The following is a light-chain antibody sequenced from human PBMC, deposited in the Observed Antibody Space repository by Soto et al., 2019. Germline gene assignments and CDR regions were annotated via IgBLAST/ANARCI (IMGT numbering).Light chain of an antibody. Sequence: SYDMTQPPFVSLSPGQTARITCSGDTLPRQYPYWYQQKPGQAPVLIINKNSERPSGIPERFSGSTSGTTVTLTISGVQAEDEADYYCQSADSSGAYVFGTGTKVTVL. CDR3: QSADSSGAYV. J-gene: IGLJ1*01. V-gene: IGLV3-25*02. CDR2: KNS. CDR1: TLPRQY.